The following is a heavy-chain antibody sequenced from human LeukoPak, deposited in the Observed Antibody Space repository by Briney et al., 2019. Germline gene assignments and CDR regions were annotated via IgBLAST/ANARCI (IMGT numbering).Heavy chain of an antibody. CDR3: ARQVSGWYHYFDY. CDR2: ISGSGGST. CDR1: GFTFSSYA. D-gene: IGHD6-19*01. J-gene: IGHJ4*02. V-gene: IGHV3-23*01. Sequence: GGSLRLSCAASGFTFSSYAMNWVRQAPGKGLEWVSGISGSGGSTYYADSVKGRFTISRDNSKNTLYLQMNSLRAEDTAVYYCARQVSGWYHYFDYWGQGALVTVSS.